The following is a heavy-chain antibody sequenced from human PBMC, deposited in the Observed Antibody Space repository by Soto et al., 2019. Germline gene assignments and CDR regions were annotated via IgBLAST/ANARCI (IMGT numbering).Heavy chain of an antibody. CDR3: ARQGVALELDL. J-gene: IGHJ1*01. CDR2: VRNKLYSYAT. V-gene: IGHV3-73*01. Sequence: EVQLVDSGGGLVQPGGSLKLSCAASGFTFSAAAMHWVRQASGKGLEWVSVVRNKLYSYATVYAASVKGRFTVSRDDSKNMAFLEMNSLKIEDTAVYYCARQGVALELDLWGQGTLVSVSS. D-gene: IGHD3-3*01. CDR1: GFTFSAAA.